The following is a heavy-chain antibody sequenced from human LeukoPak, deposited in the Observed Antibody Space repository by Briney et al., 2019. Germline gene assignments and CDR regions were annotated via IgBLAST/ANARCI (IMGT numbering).Heavy chain of an antibody. CDR3: ARDARGSGSYYSDY. V-gene: IGHV3-30-3*01. Sequence: GGSLRLSCAASGFTFTSYAMHWVRQAPGKGLEWVAVISYDGSNKYYADSVKGRFTISRDNSKNTLYVQMNSLRAEDTAVCYCARDARGSGSYYSDYWGQGTLVTVSS. J-gene: IGHJ4*02. D-gene: IGHD1-26*01. CDR1: GFTFTSYA. CDR2: ISYDGSNK.